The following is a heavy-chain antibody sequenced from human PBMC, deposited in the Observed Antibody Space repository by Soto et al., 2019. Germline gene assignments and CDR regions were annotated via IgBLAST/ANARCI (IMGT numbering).Heavy chain of an antibody. CDR1: GFTFSSYA. Sequence: SGGSLRLSCAASGFTFSSYAMSWVRQAPGKGLEWVSAISGSGGSTYYADSVKGRFTISRDNSKNTLYLQMNSLRAEDTAVYYCANHPKDVDTAVGSFDYWGQGTLVTVSS. D-gene: IGHD5-18*01. CDR2: ISGSGGST. V-gene: IGHV3-23*01. CDR3: ANHPKDVDTAVGSFDY. J-gene: IGHJ4*02.